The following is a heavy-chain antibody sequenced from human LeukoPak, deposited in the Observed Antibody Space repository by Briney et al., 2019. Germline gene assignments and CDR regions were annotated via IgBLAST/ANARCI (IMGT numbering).Heavy chain of an antibody. Sequence: PGRSLRPSWAAVASTVSRNYTSWVRQAPGKGREWGSVIYSGGSTYCADSVKGRFTTSRDNSKKTLYPQMNSLRAEDMAVYYWARGGNSYYYYYGMDVWGQGTTVTVSS. J-gene: IGHJ6*02. V-gene: IGHV3-66*01. CDR2: IYSGGST. CDR3: ARGGNSYYYYYGMDV. CDR1: ASTVSRNY.